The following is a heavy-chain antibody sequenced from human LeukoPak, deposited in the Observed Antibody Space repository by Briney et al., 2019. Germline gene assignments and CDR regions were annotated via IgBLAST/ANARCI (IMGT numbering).Heavy chain of an antibody. CDR3: ARQGLYDFWSGYYPYYFDY. J-gene: IGHJ4*02. CDR1: GGSISSYY. V-gene: IGHV4-59*08. CDR2: IYYSGST. Sequence: SETLSLTCTVSGGSISSYYWSWIRQPPGKGLEWIGYIYYSGSTNYNPSLKSRVTISVDTSKNQFSLKLSSVTAADTAVYYCARQGLYDFWSGYYPYYFDYWGQGTLVTVSS. D-gene: IGHD3-3*01.